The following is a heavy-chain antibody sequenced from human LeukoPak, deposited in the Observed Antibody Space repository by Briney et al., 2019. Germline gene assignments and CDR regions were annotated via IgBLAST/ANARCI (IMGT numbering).Heavy chain of an antibody. V-gene: IGHV1-69*05. CDR1: GGTSSSYA. CDR3: ARSHSYGYYYYYYYMDD. J-gene: IGHJ6*03. Sequence: ASVKVSCKASGGTSSSYAISWVRQAPGQGLEWMGRIIPIFGTANYAQKFQGRVTITTDESTSTAYMELSSLRSEDTAVYYCARSHSYGYYYYYYYMDDWGKGTTVTVSS. CDR2: IIPIFGTA. D-gene: IGHD5-18*01.